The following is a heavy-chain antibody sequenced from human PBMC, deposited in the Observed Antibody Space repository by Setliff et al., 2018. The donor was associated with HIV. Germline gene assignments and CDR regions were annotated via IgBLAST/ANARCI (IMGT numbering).Heavy chain of an antibody. CDR1: GYTFTSHG. V-gene: IGHV1-18*01. Sequence: ASVKVSCKASGYTFTSHGINWVRQAPGQGLEWMGWISAYNGNTKYAQKLQGRVTLTTDTSTTTAYMELTSLRSDDTAVYYCARAADYDFWSGYSSGWFDPWGQGTLVTVSS. J-gene: IGHJ5*02. CDR3: ARAADYDFWSGYSSGWFDP. CDR2: ISAYNGNT. D-gene: IGHD3-3*01.